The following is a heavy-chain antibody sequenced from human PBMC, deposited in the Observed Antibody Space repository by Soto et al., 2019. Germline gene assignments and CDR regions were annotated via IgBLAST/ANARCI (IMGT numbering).Heavy chain of an antibody. CDR1: GYIFTSYW. Sequence: GESLKISCKGSGYIFTSYWISWMRQMPGKGLEWMGRIDPSDSYTNYSPSFQGHVTISADKSISTAYLQWSSLKASDTAMYYCDRRVVVITPYYYGMDVCGQGTTVTVSS. J-gene: IGHJ6*02. CDR2: IDPSDSYT. D-gene: IGHD3-22*01. V-gene: IGHV5-10-1*01. CDR3: DRRVVVITPYYYGMDV.